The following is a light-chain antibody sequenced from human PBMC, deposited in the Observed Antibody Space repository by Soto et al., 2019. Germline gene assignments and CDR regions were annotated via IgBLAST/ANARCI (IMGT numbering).Light chain of an antibody. CDR3: AAWDDGLNGSV. Sequence: VLTQPPSASGTPGQRVTISCSGSSSNIGRNTVNWYQQVPGTAPKLLIYNNNQRPSGVPDRFSGSKSGTSASLAIIGLQSEDEADYYCAAWDDGLNGSVFGAGTKVTVL. J-gene: IGLJ1*01. CDR1: SSNIGRNT. CDR2: NNN. V-gene: IGLV1-44*01.